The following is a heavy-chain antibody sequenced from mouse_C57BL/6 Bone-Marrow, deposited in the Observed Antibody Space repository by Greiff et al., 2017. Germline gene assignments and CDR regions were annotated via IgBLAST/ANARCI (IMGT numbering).Heavy chain of an antibody. CDR2: IYPSESET. Sequence: VQLQQPGAELVRPGSSVKLSCKASGYTFTSYWMDWVKQRPGQGLEWIGHIYPSESETHYNQKFKDKATFTVDKSSSTAYMQLSSLTSEDSADYYCARDITTVVATRFDYWGQGTTLTVSS. V-gene: IGHV1-61*01. J-gene: IGHJ2*01. CDR1: GYTFTSYW. D-gene: IGHD1-1*01. CDR3: ARDITTVVATRFDY.